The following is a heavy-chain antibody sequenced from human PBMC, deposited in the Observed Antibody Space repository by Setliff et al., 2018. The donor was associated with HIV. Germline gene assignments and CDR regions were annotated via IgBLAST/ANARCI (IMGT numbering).Heavy chain of an antibody. J-gene: IGHJ6*03. D-gene: IGHD5-18*01. CDR3: VRHTRDTSLAHYYYYIDV. V-gene: IGHV4-39*01. Sequence: SETLSLTCTVSGGSISTNSYYWGWIRQSPGKGLEWVGNVHNSGSTNYNPSLKSRVSISVDTSKNQFSLNVNSVTAPDTAVYYCVRHTRDTSLAHYYYYIDVWGKGTTVTVSS. CDR2: VHNSGST. CDR1: GGSISTNSYY.